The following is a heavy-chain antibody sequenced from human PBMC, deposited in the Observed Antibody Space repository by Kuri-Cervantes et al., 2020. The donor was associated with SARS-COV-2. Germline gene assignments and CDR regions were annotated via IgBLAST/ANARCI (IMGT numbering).Heavy chain of an antibody. Sequence: GESLKISCAASGFTVSSNYMSWVRQAPGKGLEWVSVIYSGGSTYYADSVKGRFTISRDNSKNTLYLQTNSLRAEDTAVYYCARVSYDSNWGQGTLVTVSS. CDR2: IYSGGST. J-gene: IGHJ4*02. CDR3: ARVSYDSN. CDR1: GFTVSSNY. V-gene: IGHV3-53*01. D-gene: IGHD3-22*01.